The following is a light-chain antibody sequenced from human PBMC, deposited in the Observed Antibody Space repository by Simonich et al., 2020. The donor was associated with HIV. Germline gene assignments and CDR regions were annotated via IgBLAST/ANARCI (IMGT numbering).Light chain of an antibody. CDR1: ESVNSKY. Sequence: EIVLTQSPGTLSLSPGERATLSCRASESVNSKYLAWYQQKPGLAPRLLIYDTSSRATGSPDRFSGSGSGTDFTLSISRLEPEDFAVYYCQQYNNWPPVYTFGQGTKLEIK. V-gene: IGKV3D-20*01. J-gene: IGKJ2*01. CDR2: DTS. CDR3: QQYNNWPPVYT.